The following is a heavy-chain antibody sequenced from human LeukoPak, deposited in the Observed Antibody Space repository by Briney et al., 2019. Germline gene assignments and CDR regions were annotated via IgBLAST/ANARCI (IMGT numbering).Heavy chain of an antibody. J-gene: IGHJ4*02. CDR1: GGSLSNYY. V-gene: IGHV4-59*01. CDR2: IYYSGST. D-gene: IGHD1-26*01. CDR3: ARGGSYFDS. Sequence: SETLSLTCTVSGGSLSNYYWSWIRQPPGKGLEWIGYIYYSGSTSYNPSLKSRVTISVDTSKNQFSLKLSSVTAADTAVYYCARGGSYFDSWGQGTLVTVSS.